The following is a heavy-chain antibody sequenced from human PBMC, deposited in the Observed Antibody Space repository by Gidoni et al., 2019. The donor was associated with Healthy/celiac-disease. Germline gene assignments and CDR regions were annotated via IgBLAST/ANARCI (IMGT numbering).Heavy chain of an antibody. CDR2: ISSSSSTI. V-gene: IGHV3-48*02. CDR3: ARDIWGSEQWLDDAFDI. D-gene: IGHD6-19*01. J-gene: IGHJ3*02. Sequence: EVQLVESGGGLVQPGGSLRLSCAASGFTCSSYSMNWVRQAPGKGLEWVSYISSSSSTIYYADSVKGRFTISRDNAKNSLYLQMNSLRDEDTAVYYCARDIWGSEQWLDDAFDIWGQGTMVTVSS. CDR1: GFTCSSYS.